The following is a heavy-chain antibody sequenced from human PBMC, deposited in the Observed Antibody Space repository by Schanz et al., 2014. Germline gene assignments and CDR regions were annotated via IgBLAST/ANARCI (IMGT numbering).Heavy chain of an antibody. D-gene: IGHD1-26*01. V-gene: IGHV3-48*02. J-gene: IGHJ4*02. CDR2: TKAGGRDI. Sequence: EVQLLESGGGLVQPGGSLRLSCAASGFTFSYYSLNWVRQAPGKGLEWLSYTKAGGRDIHYADSVKGRFTISRDEVKHSVYLQMNSLRDDDTAVYYCARGARQYSGSYSPSDYWGQGTLVTVSS. CDR1: GFTFSYYS. CDR3: ARGARQYSGSYSPSDY.